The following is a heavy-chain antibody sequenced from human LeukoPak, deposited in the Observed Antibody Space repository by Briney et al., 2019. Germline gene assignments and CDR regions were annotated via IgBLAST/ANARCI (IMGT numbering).Heavy chain of an antibody. CDR3: ARAKDFGVVRSY. V-gene: IGHV4-59*01. CDR2: IFDSGYT. J-gene: IGHJ4*02. CDR1: GGSISSYY. D-gene: IGHD3-3*01. Sequence: SETLSLTCTVSGGSISSYYWSWIRQPPGKGLELIGYIFDSGYTNYNPSLDSRVTISVDTSKNQLSLKLTSVTAADTAVYYCARAKDFGVVRSYWGQGTLVTVSS.